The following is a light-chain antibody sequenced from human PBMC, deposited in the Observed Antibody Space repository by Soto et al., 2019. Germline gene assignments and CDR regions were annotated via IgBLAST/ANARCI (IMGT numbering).Light chain of an antibody. J-gene: IGKJ1*01. CDR3: QQYGSLTRT. V-gene: IGKV3-20*01. CDR1: QSVSSSY. Sequence: IVLSQSPGTVSLSPAERATLSCRTSQSVSSSYLAWYQQKPGQAPRLLIYGASSRATGIPDRFSGSGSGTDFTLTISRLEAEDFAVDYCQQYGSLTRTFGQGTKVDIK. CDR2: GAS.